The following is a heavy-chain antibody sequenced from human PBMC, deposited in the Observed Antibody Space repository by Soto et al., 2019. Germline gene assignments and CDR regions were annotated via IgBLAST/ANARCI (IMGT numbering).Heavy chain of an antibody. J-gene: IGHJ3*02. V-gene: IGHV4-31*03. CDR3: AIPRFASLGFFDI. CDR1: GGSISSGGYY. Sequence: QVQLQESGPGLVKPSQTLSLTCTVSGGSISSGGYYWSWIRQHPGKGLEWIGYIYYSGSTYYNPSLHSRVTISVDTSKTQFSLNLVPVTAGDTSVYYCAIPRFASLGFFDIWGQGKMVTVSS. D-gene: IGHD3-10*01. CDR2: IYYSGST.